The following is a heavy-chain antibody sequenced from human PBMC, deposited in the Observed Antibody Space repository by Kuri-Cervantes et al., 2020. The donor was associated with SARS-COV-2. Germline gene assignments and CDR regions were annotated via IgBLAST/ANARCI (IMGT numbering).Heavy chain of an antibody. V-gene: IGHV4-38-2*02. D-gene: IGHD6-13*01. CDR1: GYSISSHA. CDR2: ISDSGTT. J-gene: IGHJ5*02. CDR3: ARDPGRWQQLANWFAP. Sequence: SETLSLTCAVSGYSISSHAWGWFRQSPEKGLEWIGTISDSGTTYYNPSLESRLTISADTSNNHFSLKLTSVTAADTAVYYCARDPGRWQQLANWFAPWGQGTLVTVSS.